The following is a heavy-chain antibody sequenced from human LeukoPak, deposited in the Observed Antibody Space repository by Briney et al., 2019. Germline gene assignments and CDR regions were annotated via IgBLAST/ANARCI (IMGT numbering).Heavy chain of an antibody. CDR2: INPNSGGT. J-gene: IGHJ6*03. CDR1: GYTFTGYY. D-gene: IGHD5-12*01. CDR3: ARVRGYDSVYYYYYYMDV. Sequence: ASVKVSCKASGYTFTGYYMHWVRQAPGQGLEWMGWINPNSGGTNYAQKLQGRVTMTTDTSTSTAYMELRSLRSDDTAVYYCARVRGYDSVYYYYYYMDVWGKGTTVTISS. V-gene: IGHV1-2*02.